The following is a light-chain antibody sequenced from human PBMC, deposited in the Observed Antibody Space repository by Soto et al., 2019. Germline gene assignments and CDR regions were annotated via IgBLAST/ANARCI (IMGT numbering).Light chain of an antibody. Sequence: QSALTQPASVSGSPGQSITISCTGTSSDIGYYNYVSWFQQHPGKAPKLVIYEVSNRPSGVSNRFSGSKSGNTASLTISGLQAEEEADYYCSAYSGTVTLVFGTGTKLTVL. CDR3: SAYSGTVTLV. V-gene: IGLV2-14*01. CDR2: EVS. CDR1: SSDIGYYNY. J-gene: IGLJ1*01.